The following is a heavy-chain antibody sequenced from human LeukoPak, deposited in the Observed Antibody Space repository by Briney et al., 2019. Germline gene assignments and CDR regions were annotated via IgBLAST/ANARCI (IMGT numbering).Heavy chain of an antibody. V-gene: IGHV1-2*02. D-gene: IGHD1-1*01. CDR3: ASSNDLSPYGMDV. CDR1: GCTFTGYY. CDR2: INPNSGGT. Sequence: ASVTVSCKASGCTFTGYYMHWVRQAPGQGLEWMGWINPNSGGTNYAQKFQGRVTMTRDTAISTAYMELSRLRSDDTAVYYCASSNDLSPYGMDVWGQGTTVTVSS. J-gene: IGHJ6*02.